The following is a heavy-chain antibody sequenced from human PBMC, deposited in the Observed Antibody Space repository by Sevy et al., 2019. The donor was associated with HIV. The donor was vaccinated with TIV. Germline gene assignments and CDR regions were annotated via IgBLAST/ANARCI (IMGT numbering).Heavy chain of an antibody. CDR1: GFTFNSYW. J-gene: IGHJ6*02. Sequence: GGSLRLSCAASGFTFNSYWMNWVRQAPGKGLEWVGHIKRKTDGGTRDYAASVKGRFTISRDDSENTLFLQINSLKTEDTAVYYCTTAPIVAAGDYKCYGMDVWGQGTTVTVSS. CDR2: IKRKTDGGTR. V-gene: IGHV3-15*01. CDR3: TTAPIVAAGDYKCYGMDV. D-gene: IGHD6-13*01.